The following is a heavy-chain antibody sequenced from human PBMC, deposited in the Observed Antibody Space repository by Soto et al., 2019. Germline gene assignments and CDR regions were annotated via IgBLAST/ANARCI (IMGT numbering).Heavy chain of an antibody. V-gene: IGHV5-51*01. CDR1: GYSFTNYW. CDR2: IYPGDSDT. Sequence: GESLKISCKGSGYSFTNYWIGWVRQMPGKGLEWMAIIYPGDSDTRYSPSFQGQVTISADKSISTAYLQWSSLKASDTAIYYCASHYYDILTGPIGYWGQGTLVTVSS. J-gene: IGHJ4*02. D-gene: IGHD3-9*01. CDR3: ASHYYDILTGPIGY.